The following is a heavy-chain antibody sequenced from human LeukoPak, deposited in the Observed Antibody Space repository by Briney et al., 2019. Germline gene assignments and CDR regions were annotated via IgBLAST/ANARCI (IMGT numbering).Heavy chain of an antibody. CDR1: GYTFTTYY. D-gene: IGHD1-26*01. V-gene: IGHV1-46*01. J-gene: IGHJ4*02. CDR3: ARGGGSVV. Sequence: ASVKVSCKASGYTFTTYYLHWVRQAPGQGLEWMGVINPSGGSTTYAQKFQGRATMTRDTSTSTVYMELSSLRSEDTAVYYCARGGGSVVWGQGTLVTVSS. CDR2: INPSGGST.